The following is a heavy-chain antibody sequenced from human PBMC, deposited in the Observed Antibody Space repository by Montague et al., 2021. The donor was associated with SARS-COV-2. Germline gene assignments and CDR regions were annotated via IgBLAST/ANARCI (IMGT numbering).Heavy chain of an antibody. CDR1: GFIFTNYG. D-gene: IGHD1-14*01. J-gene: IGHJ5*02. V-gene: IGHV3-23*01. Sequence: SLRLSCAASGFIFTNYGMNWVRRAPGKGLESVAGISGFGGGTYYSDSVKGRFTISRATSNSTLFLQMDGLRAEDTAIYYCAKSFSGTWNWFDIWGQGTLVTVSS. CDR2: ISGFGGGT. CDR3: AKSFSGTWNWFDI.